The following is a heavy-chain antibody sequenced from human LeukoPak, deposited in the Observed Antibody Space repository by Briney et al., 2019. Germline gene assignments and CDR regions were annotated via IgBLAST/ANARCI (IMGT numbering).Heavy chain of an antibody. J-gene: IGHJ4*02. CDR2: IYYSGST. Sequence: SETLSLTCNVSGGSISVSSYYWGWIRQPPGKGLEWIGRIYYSGSTDCNPSLRSRVTISVDTSKNQFSLRLSSVTAADTAVYYCARGSPIAAAGPFDFWGQGTLVTVSS. D-gene: IGHD6-13*01. CDR1: GGSISVSSYY. V-gene: IGHV4-39*07. CDR3: ARGSPIAAAGPFDF.